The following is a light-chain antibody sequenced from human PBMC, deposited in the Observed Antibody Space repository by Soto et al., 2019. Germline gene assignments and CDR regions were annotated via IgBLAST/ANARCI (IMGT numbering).Light chain of an antibody. CDR2: QVN. V-gene: IGLV2-14*01. J-gene: IGLJ2*01. CDR1: RSDVGGYNY. Sequence: QSALTQPASKSGSLGQSITISCTGTRSDVGGYNYVSWYQQHPGKVPKLIIYQVNNRPSGISNRFSASKSGNTASLTISGLQAEDEADYYCSSYTGRSTVVFGGGTQLTVL. CDR3: SSYTGRSTVV.